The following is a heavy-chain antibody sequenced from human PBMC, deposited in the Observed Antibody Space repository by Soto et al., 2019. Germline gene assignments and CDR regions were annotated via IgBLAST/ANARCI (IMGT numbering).Heavy chain of an antibody. CDR3: ARARLVGCLDY. J-gene: IGHJ4*02. CDR1: GGSFSGYY. V-gene: IGHV4-34*01. D-gene: IGHD6-19*01. Sequence: SETLSLTCAVYGGSFSGYYWSWIRQPPGKGLEWIGEINHSGSTNYNPSLKSRVTISVDTSKNQFSLKLSSVTAADTAVYCCARARLVGCLDYWGQGTLVTVSS. CDR2: INHSGST.